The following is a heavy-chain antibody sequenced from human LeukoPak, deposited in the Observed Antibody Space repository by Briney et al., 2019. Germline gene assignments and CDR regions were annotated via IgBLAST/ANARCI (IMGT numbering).Heavy chain of an antibody. Sequence: PGGSLRLSCAASGFTLDDYAMHWVRQAPGKGLEWGSDISWNSGSIGYADSVKGRFTISRDNAKNSLYLQMNSLRAEDTALYYCAKSPGAVAGLHDYWGQGTLVTVSS. CDR3: AKSPGAVAGLHDY. CDR2: ISWNSGSI. CDR1: GFTLDDYA. D-gene: IGHD6-19*01. J-gene: IGHJ4*02. V-gene: IGHV3-9*01.